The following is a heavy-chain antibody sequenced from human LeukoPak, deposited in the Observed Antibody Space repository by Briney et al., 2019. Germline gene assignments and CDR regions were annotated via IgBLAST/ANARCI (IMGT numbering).Heavy chain of an antibody. CDR2: INHSGST. Sequence: SETLSLTCAVYGGSFSGYYWSWIRQPPGKGLEWIGEINHSGSTNYNPSLKSRVTMSVDTSKNQFSLKLSSVTAADTAVYYCARTGYCSSTSCYQPSLDYYYYGMDVWGQGTTVTVSS. CDR1: GGSFSGYY. J-gene: IGHJ6*02. D-gene: IGHD2-2*01. V-gene: IGHV4-34*01. CDR3: ARTGYCSSTSCYQPSLDYYYYGMDV.